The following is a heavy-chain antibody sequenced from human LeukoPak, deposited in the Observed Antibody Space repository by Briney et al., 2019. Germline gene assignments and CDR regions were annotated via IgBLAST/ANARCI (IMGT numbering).Heavy chain of an antibody. CDR1: GFTFTSYS. V-gene: IGHV3-23*01. CDR2: ISGGGGST. CDR3: AKGGKWDVTPFDY. J-gene: IGHJ4*02. Sequence: PGGSLRLSCAAPGFTFTSYSMNWVCQAPGKGLEWVSTISGGGGSTYYADSVKGRFTISRDNSKNTLYLQVNSLRAEDTAVYYCAKGGKWDVTPFDYWGQGTLVTVSS. D-gene: IGHD1-26*01.